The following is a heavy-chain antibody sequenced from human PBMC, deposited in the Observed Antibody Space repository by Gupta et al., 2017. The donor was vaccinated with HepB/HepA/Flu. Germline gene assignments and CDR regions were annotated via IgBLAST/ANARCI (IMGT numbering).Heavy chain of an antibody. CDR2: IYYSGST. V-gene: IGHV4-59*01. CDR1: GGSISSYY. Sequence: QVQLQVSGPGLVKPSETLSLTCTVSGGSISSYYWSWLRQTPGKGLEWIGYIYYSGSTNYNPSLKSRVTISVDTSKNQFSLKLSSVTAADTAVYYCARGFPSLTYGYFDLWGRGTLVTVSS. CDR3: ARGFPSLTYGYFDL. J-gene: IGHJ2*01.